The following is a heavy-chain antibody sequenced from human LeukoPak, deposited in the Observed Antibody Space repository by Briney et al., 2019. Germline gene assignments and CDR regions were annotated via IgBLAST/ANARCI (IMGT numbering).Heavy chain of an antibody. CDR3: ARVSIAGAVIGYYFDY. D-gene: IGHD1-26*01. CDR2: INPSGGST. Sequence: ASVKVSCKASGYTFTSYYMHWVRQAPGQGLEWMGIINPSGGSTSYAQKFQGRVTMTRDTSTSTVYMELSSLRSEDTAVYYCARVSIAGAVIGYYFDYWGQGTLVTVSS. CDR1: GYTFTSYY. J-gene: IGHJ4*02. V-gene: IGHV1-46*01.